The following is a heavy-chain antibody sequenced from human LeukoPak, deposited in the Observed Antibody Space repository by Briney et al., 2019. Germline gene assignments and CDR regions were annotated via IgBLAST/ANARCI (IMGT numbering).Heavy chain of an antibody. CDR1: GGSFFGSH. CDR2: INHSGRT. CDR3: ARDPTTVVTLQYYFDF. V-gene: IGHV4-34*01. J-gene: IGHJ4*02. D-gene: IGHD4-23*01. Sequence: AETLSLSCAVSGGSFFGSHWNWIRQSPEKGLEWIGEINHSGRTNYNPSLKSRVTISVDTSKSQFFLKLTSVTAADTAVYYCARDPTTVVTLQYYFDFWGQATLVTVSA.